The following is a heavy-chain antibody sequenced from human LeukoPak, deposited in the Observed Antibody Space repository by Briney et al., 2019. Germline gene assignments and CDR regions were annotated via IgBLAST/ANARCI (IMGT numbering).Heavy chain of an antibody. Sequence: GASVKVSCKASGYTFTSYGISWVRQAPGQGLEWMGGIIPIFGTANYAQKFQGRVTITADESTSTAYMELSSLRSEDMAVYYCARLGVELYYYYYMDVWGKGTTVTVSS. V-gene: IGHV1-69*13. CDR1: GYTFTSYG. D-gene: IGHD3-3*01. CDR3: ARLGVELYYYYYMDV. J-gene: IGHJ6*03. CDR2: IIPIFGTA.